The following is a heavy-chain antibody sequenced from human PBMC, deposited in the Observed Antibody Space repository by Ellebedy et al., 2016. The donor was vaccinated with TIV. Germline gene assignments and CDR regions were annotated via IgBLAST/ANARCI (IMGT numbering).Heavy chain of an antibody. Sequence: GESLKISCKISGYNFSNNWISWVRQRPGEGLEWMGRIHPSDSDTDYRPSFRGHVTMSVDKSISFAFLQWRSLQASDTAMYYCARRGDSDFDSWGQGTVVTVSP. CDR2: IHPSDSDT. D-gene: IGHD4-17*01. CDR1: GYNFSNNW. V-gene: IGHV5-10-1*01. CDR3: ARRGDSDFDS. J-gene: IGHJ4*02.